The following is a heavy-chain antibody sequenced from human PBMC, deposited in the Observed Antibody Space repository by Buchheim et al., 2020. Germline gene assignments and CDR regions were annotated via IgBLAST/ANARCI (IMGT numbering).Heavy chain of an antibody. J-gene: IGHJ6*02. CDR2: ISGSGGTT. V-gene: IGHV3-23*01. D-gene: IGHD6-25*01. Sequence: EVQLLDSGGGLAQPGGSLRVSCAASGFTLSSYAMSWVRQAPGKGLEWVSVISGSGGTTYYADSVKGRFTISRDTSKNTLHLQMNRLKVEDTAVYYCAKLADSSATIYYYYGMDVWGQGTT. CDR3: AKLADSSATIYYYYGMDV. CDR1: GFTLSSYA.